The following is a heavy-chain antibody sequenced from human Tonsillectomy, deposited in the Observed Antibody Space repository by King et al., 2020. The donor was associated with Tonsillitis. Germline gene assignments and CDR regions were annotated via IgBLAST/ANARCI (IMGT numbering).Heavy chain of an antibody. J-gene: IGHJ5*02. CDR3: ARESGGIYSSSRYFWGYDSYYWLER. Sequence: QLVQSGAEVKKPGASVKVSCKASGYTFTSYDINWVRQATGQGLEWMGWMNPNSGNTGYAQKFQGRVTMTRNTSISTGYMELSRLRAENTAVYYCARESGGIYSSSRYFWGYDSYYWLERWGQGNLVTVSS. D-gene: IGHD6-13*01. V-gene: IGHV1-8*01. CDR1: GYTFTSYD. CDR2: MNPNSGNT.